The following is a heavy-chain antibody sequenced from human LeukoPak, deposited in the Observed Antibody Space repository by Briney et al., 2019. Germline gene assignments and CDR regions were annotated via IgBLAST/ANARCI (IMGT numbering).Heavy chain of an antibody. D-gene: IGHD5-12*01. J-gene: IGHJ4*02. Sequence: ASVKVSCKASGYTFTGYYMHWVRQAPGQGLEWMGWINPNSGGTNYAQKFQGGVTMTRDTSISTAYMELSRLRSDDTAVYYCARDEPTNSGYVYWGQGTLVTVSS. CDR3: ARDEPTNSGYVY. CDR1: GYTFTGYY. CDR2: INPNSGGT. V-gene: IGHV1-2*02.